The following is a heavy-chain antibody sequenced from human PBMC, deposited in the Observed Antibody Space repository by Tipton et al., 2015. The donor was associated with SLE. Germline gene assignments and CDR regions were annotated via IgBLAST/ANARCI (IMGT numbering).Heavy chain of an antibody. D-gene: IGHD3-10*01. CDR2: ISAYNYKT. CDR3: ANSYGPGGY. J-gene: IGHJ4*02. Sequence: QLVQSGAEVKKPGASVKVSCKASGYTFTSYGISWVRQAPGQGPEWMGWISAYNYKTTYAQKFQGRVTVTIDIPTNTGYLELRSLRSDDTAVYYCANSYGPGGYWGQGTLVTVSS. CDR1: GYTFTSYG. V-gene: IGHV1-18*01.